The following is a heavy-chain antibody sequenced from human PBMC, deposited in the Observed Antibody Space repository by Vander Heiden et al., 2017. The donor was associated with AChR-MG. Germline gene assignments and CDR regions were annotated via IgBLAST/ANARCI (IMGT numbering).Heavy chain of an antibody. CDR1: GGSFSGYY. CDR2: INHSGST. Sequence: QVQLQQWGAGLLKPSETLSLTCAVYGGSFSGYYWSWIRQPSGKGLEWIGEINHSGSTNYNPSLKSRVTISVDTSKNQFSLKLSSVTAADTAVYYCARGSNALLWFGARGFDPWGQGTLVTVSS. CDR3: ARGSNALLWFGARGFDP. D-gene: IGHD3-10*01. J-gene: IGHJ5*02. V-gene: IGHV4-34*01.